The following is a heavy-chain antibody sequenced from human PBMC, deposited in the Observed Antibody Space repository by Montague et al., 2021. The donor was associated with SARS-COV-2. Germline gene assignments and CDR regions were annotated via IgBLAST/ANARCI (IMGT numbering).Heavy chain of an antibody. CDR3: ARGPSDTYYYNGMDV. Sequence: PALVKPTQTLTLTCTFSGFSPSTSGMCMTWIRQPPGKALEWLARIDWDGDKYYNTSLKSRPTISKDTSKNLVVLTMTNMDPVDTATYYCARGPSDTYYYNGMDVWGRGTTVTVSS. V-gene: IGHV2-70*11. CDR1: GFSPSTSGMC. J-gene: IGHJ6*02. CDR2: IDWDGDK.